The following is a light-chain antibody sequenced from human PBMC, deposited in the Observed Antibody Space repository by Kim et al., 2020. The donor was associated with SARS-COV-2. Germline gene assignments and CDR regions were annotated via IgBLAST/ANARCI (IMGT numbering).Light chain of an antibody. Sequence: VALGQTVRITCQGDSLKRYYATWYQQKPGQAPILVIYGKNNRPSGIPDRFSGSSSGNTASLTITGTQAGDEADYYCNSRDSNDNVVFGGGTKLTVL. J-gene: IGLJ2*01. CDR1: SLKRYY. V-gene: IGLV3-19*01. CDR3: NSRDSNDNVV. CDR2: GKN.